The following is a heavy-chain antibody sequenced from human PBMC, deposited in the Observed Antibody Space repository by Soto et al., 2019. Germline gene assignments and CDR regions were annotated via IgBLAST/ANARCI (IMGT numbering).Heavy chain of an antibody. Sequence: PSETLSLTCTVSGGSISSGGYYLSWIRPHPGKGLEWIGYIYYSGSTYYNPSLKSRVTISVDTSKNQFSLKLSSVTAADTAVYYCARLQVVPAAMPAYNWFDPWGQGTLVTVSS. CDR3: ARLQVVPAAMPAYNWFDP. J-gene: IGHJ5*02. D-gene: IGHD2-2*01. CDR1: GGSISSGGYY. V-gene: IGHV4-31*03. CDR2: IYYSGST.